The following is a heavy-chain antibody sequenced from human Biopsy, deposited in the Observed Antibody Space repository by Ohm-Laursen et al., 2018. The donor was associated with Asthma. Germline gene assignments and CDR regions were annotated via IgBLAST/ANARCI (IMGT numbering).Heavy chain of an antibody. CDR1: GYSLTDLS. J-gene: IGHJ4*02. CDR2: RDHEEGGT. Sequence: ATVKISCKISGYSLTDLSMHWVRQAPGQGLEWMGGRDHEEGGTVNSRRFQGRVTMTEDTSTDTAYMELSSLSSDDTAVYYCASDFPKDYVRYNFQFWGQGTLVTVSS. D-gene: IGHD4-17*01. CDR3: ASDFPKDYVRYNFQF. V-gene: IGHV1-24*01.